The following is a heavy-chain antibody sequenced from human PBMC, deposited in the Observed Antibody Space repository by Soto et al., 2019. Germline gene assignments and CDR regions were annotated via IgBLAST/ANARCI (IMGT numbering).Heavy chain of an antibody. CDR1: GFTFRSYA. CDR3: AKVLGGRGDIVVVVAATGDALDI. Sequence: EVQLLESGGGLVQPGGSLRLSCAASGFTFRSYAMSWVRQAPGKGLEWVSAISGSGGSTYYADSVKGRFTISRDNSKKTLYLQRNSLRAEDTAVYYCAKVLGGRGDIVVVVAATGDALDIWGQGTMVTVSS. D-gene: IGHD2-15*01. J-gene: IGHJ3*02. V-gene: IGHV3-23*01. CDR2: ISGSGGST.